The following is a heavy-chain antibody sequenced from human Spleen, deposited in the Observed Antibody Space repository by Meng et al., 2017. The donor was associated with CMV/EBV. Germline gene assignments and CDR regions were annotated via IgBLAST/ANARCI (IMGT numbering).Heavy chain of an antibody. CDR2: LEPENGET. CDR3: AITDGQTSSLGVGYFDF. V-gene: IGHV1-69-2*01. Sequence: YIFTDYYMHWLRQAPGKGLEWMGLLEPENGETIYREKFKGRVTITADTSTDTASLELSSLTSEDTAVYYCAITDGQTSSLGVGYFDFWGQGALVTVSS. CDR1: YIFTDYY. J-gene: IGHJ4*02. D-gene: IGHD2-2*01.